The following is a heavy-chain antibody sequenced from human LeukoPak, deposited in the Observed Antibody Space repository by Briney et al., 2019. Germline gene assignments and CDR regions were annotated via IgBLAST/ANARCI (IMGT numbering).Heavy chain of an antibody. CDR3: ARVLLSSGYST. V-gene: IGHV4-59*12. CDR1: GASISSYY. J-gene: IGHJ5*02. D-gene: IGHD3-22*01. CDR2: IYYSGIT. Sequence: PSETLSLTCSVSGASISSYYYNWIRQSPGKGLEWIGYIYYSGITNYNPSLKSRVTMSLDTSNNQFSLKLSSVTAADTAVYYCARVLLSSGYSTWGQGTRVTVSS.